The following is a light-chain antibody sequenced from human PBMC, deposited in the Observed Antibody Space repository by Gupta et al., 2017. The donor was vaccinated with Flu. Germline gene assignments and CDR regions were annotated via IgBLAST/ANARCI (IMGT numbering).Light chain of an antibody. CDR3: RQTYNVPRT. CDR2: AAS. Sequence: PPSWPAAGEAEVTTPGGQNRKMARFLNWYQQKPVQAPKLLIYAASDLQSGVPSRFSGSGSGTDFTLTINRRQPEDFATYYCRQTYNVPRTFGQGTNLEVK. CDR1: RKMARF. V-gene: IGKV1-39*01. J-gene: IGKJ1*01.